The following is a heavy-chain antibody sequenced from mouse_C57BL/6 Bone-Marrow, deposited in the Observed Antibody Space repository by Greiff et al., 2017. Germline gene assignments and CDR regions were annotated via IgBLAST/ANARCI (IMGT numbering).Heavy chain of an antibody. CDR2: IYPGGGYT. CDR1: GYTFTNYW. D-gene: IGHD1-1*02. J-gene: IGHJ1*03. CDR3: ARGTMPTVRDWYFDV. V-gene: IGHV1-63*01. Sequence: QVQLKESGAELVRPGTSVKMSCKASGYTFTNYWIGWAKQRPGHGLEWIGDIYPGGGYTNYNEKFKGKATLTADKSSSTAYMQFSSLTSEDSAIYDCARGTMPTVRDWYFDVWGTGTTVTVSS.